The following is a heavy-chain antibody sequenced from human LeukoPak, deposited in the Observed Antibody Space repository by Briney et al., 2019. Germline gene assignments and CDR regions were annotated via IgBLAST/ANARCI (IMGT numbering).Heavy chain of an antibody. CDR1: GYTFTSYG. J-gene: IGHJ4*02. V-gene: IGHV1-18*01. Sequence: VASVKVSCKASGYTFTSYGISWVRQAPGQGLEWMGWISAYNGNTNYAQKLQGRVTMTTDTSTSTAYMELRSLRSDDTAVYYCAREIHYYDSSGYYGLDYWGQGTLVTVSS. CDR3: AREIHYYDSSGYYGLDY. D-gene: IGHD3-22*01. CDR2: ISAYNGNT.